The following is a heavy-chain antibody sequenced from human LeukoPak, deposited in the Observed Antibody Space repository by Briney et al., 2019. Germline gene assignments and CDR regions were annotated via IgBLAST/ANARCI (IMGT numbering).Heavy chain of an antibody. CDR1: GYTFTSCD. Sequence: ASVKVCCKASGYTFTSCDINWVRPATGQGLEWMGWMNPNSGNTGYAQKFQGRVTMTRNTSISTAYMELSSLRSEDTAVYYCAREGAAGYSSSWGQGTLVTVSS. V-gene: IGHV1-8*01. CDR3: AREGAAGYSSS. J-gene: IGHJ4*02. CDR2: MNPNSGNT. D-gene: IGHD6-13*01.